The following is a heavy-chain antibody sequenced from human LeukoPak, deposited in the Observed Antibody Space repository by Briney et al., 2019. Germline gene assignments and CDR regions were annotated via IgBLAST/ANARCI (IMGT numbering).Heavy chain of an antibody. CDR3: ARDDGGNFNDAFDI. D-gene: IGHD4-23*01. V-gene: IGHV3-30*02. CDR1: GFSFSRFG. CDR2: IRFDGSNK. Sequence: GGSLRLSCAASGFSFSRFGMHWVRQAPGKGLEWVAIIRFDGSNKYYGDSVKGRFTISRDNSQNTLYLQMNSLRAEDTAVYYCARDDGGNFNDAFDIWGQGTMVTVSS. J-gene: IGHJ3*02.